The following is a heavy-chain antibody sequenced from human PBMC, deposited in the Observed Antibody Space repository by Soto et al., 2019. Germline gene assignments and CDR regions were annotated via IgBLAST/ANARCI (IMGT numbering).Heavy chain of an antibody. CDR3: ARDRKQWLGGYYYYGMDV. J-gene: IGHJ6*02. V-gene: IGHV1-18*04. CDR1: GYTFTSYG. D-gene: IGHD6-19*01. CDR2: ISAYNGNT. Sequence: AASVKVSCKASGYTFTSYGISWVRQAPGQGLEWMGWISAYNGNTNYAQKLQGRVTMTTDTSTSTAYMELRSLGSDDTAVYYCARDRKQWLGGYYYYGMDVWGQGTTVTVSS.